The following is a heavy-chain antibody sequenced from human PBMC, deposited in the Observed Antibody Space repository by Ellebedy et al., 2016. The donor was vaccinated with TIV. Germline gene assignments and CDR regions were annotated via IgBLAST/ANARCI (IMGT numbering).Heavy chain of an antibody. J-gene: IGHJ4*02. V-gene: IGHV3-30-3*01. D-gene: IGHD3-16*01. CDR1: GFRFSTHT. CDR2: LSYDGSNE. CDR3: ASGNGPDESKIMLIYFFDY. Sequence: GESLKISCATSGFRFSTHTFHWVRQAPGKGLEWVAVLSYDGSNEYYADSVKGRFTISRDNSKNTLYLQMNSLRPEDTAVYYCASGNGPDESKIMLIYFFDYWGQGTLVTVSS.